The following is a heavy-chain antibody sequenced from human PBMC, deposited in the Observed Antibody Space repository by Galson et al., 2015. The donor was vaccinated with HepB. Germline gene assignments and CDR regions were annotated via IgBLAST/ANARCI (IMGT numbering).Heavy chain of an antibody. V-gene: IGHV3-21*01. Sequence: SLRLSCAASGFTFSSYSMNWVRQAPGKGLEWVSSISSTSSYIHYADSVKGRFTISRDNAKNSLYLQMNSLRAEDTAVYYCARETYYYDSSGYYPYYFDYWGQGTLVTVSS. CDR3: ARETYYYDSSGYYPYYFDY. CDR1: GFTFSSYS. J-gene: IGHJ4*02. D-gene: IGHD3-22*01. CDR2: ISSTSSYI.